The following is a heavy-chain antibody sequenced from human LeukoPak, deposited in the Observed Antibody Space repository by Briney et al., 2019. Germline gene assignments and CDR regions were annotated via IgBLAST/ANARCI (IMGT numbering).Heavy chain of an antibody. J-gene: IGHJ4*02. CDR1: GFTVSSNY. CDR3: ARDRGGSGSYYSDY. V-gene: IGHV3-66*02. CDR2: IYSADRT. Sequence: PGGSLRLSCAASGFTVSSNYMSWVRQAPGKGLEWVSVIYSADRTYYADSVKGRFTISRDNSKNTLFLEMNSLRPEDMAVYYCARDRGGSGSYYSDYWGRGTLVIVSS. D-gene: IGHD3-10*01.